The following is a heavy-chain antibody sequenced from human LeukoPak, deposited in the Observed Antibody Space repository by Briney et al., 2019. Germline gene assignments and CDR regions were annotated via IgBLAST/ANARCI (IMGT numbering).Heavy chain of an antibody. CDR1: GFAVNSYY. CDR3: ATETWKD. D-gene: IGHD1-1*01. Sequence: GESLRLSCAASGFAVNSYYRSWVRQAPGKGLEWISAVFRDGSTSHADSVKGRFTISRDDSRNTVYLHMNILRAEDTAVYYCATETWKDWGQGTLVTVSS. CDR2: VFRDGST. J-gene: IGHJ4*02. V-gene: IGHV3-53*01.